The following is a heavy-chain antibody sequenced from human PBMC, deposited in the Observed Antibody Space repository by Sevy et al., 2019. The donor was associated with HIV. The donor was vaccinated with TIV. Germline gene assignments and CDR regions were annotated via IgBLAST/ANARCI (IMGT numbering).Heavy chain of an antibody. V-gene: IGHV3-33*01. J-gene: IGHJ4*02. D-gene: IGHD2-21*02. CDR1: GFTFSNYG. Sequence: GGSLRLSCAASGFTFSNYGMHWVRQAPGKGLEWVAAIFFDGNIKYYEDSVKGRFTIFRDNSKNTQYLQMNSLRAEDTAVYYCARESPSDGYLDSWGQGTLVTVSS. CDR2: IFFDGNIK. CDR3: ARESPSDGYLDS.